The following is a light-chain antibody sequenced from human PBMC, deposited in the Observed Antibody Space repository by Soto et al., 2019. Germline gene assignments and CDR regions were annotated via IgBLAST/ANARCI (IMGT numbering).Light chain of an antibody. V-gene: IGKV1-39*01. CDR2: GAS. Sequence: DIQMTQSPSSLSASVGDRVTITCRASQSISSYLNWYQQKPGKAPKLLIYGASTLQSGVPSRFSGSGSGTDYTLTISSLQPEDFATYYCQQSYRTPTFGQGTKVDI. J-gene: IGKJ1*01. CDR1: QSISSY. CDR3: QQSYRTPT.